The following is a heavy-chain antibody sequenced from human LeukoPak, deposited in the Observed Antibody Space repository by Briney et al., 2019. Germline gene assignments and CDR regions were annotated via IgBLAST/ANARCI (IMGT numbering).Heavy chain of an antibody. CDR1: GFTFNSSA. V-gene: IGHV3-23*01. J-gene: IGHJ4*02. Sequence: GRSLRLSCAASGFTFNSSAMTWVRQTPGKGLDWVSGFSSTSITYYADSLRGRFTISRDNSKNMLYLQMNSLRAEDTALYYCAKGGISEDGLDYWGQGTLVTVSS. CDR3: AKGGISEDGLDY. D-gene: IGHD6-13*01. CDR2: FSSTSIT.